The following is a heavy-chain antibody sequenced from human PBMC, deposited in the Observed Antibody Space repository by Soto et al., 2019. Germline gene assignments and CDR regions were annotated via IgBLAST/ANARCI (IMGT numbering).Heavy chain of an antibody. Sequence: GGSLGLSCAASGFTFSSYAMSWVRQAPGKGLEWVSAISGSGGSTYYEDSVKGRFTIPRDNSKNTLYLQMNSLRAEDTAVYYCAKGDCSSTSCYPPRDYYYYYMDVWGKGTTVTVSS. CDR3: AKGDCSSTSCYPPRDYYYYYMDV. V-gene: IGHV3-23*01. J-gene: IGHJ6*03. D-gene: IGHD2-2*01. CDR2: ISGSGGST. CDR1: GFTFSSYA.